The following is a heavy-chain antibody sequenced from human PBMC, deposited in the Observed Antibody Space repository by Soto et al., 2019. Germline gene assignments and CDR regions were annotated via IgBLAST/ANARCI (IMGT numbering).Heavy chain of an antibody. CDR1: GGTFSSYA. CDR3: VPGSYGDYDHYYYGMDV. Sequence: GASVKVSCKASGGTFSSYAISWVRQAPGQGLEWMGGIIPIFGTANYAQKFQGRVTITADESTSTAYMELSSLRSEDTAVYYCVPGSYGDYDHYYYGMDVWGQGTTVTVSS. V-gene: IGHV1-69*13. CDR2: IIPIFGTA. D-gene: IGHD4-17*01. J-gene: IGHJ6*02.